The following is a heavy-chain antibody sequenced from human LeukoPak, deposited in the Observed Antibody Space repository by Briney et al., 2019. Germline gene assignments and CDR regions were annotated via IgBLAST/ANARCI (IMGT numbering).Heavy chain of an antibody. Sequence: GGSLRLSCAASGFTFSSHSMNWARQAPGKGLEWVASINHNGNVNYYVDSVKGRFTISRDNAKNSLYLQMSNLRAEDTAVYFCARGGGLDVWGQGATVTVSS. CDR1: GFTFSSHS. CDR2: INHNGNVN. J-gene: IGHJ6*02. V-gene: IGHV3-7*03. D-gene: IGHD3-16*01. CDR3: ARGGGLDV.